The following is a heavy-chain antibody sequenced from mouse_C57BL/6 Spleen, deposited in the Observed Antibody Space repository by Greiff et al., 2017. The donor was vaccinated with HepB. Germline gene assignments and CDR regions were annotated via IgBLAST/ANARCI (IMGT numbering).Heavy chain of an antibody. CDR3: ARSRSSYEYFDV. D-gene: IGHD1-1*01. CDR1: GYAFSSSW. Sequence: QVQLKESGPELVKPGASVKISCKASGYAFSSSWMNWVKQRPGKGLEWIGRIYPGDGDTNYNGKFKGKATLTADKSSSTAYMQLSSLTSEDSAVYFCARSRSSYEYFDVWGTGTTVTVSS. J-gene: IGHJ1*03. V-gene: IGHV1-82*01. CDR2: IYPGDGDT.